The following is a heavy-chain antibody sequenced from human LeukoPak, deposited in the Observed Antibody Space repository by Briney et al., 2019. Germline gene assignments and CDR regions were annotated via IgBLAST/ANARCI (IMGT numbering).Heavy chain of an antibody. Sequence: ASVKVSCKASGYTFSVYYVHWVRQAPGQGLEWMGWINANSGGTNYAQKFQGRVTMTRDTSISTAYMGLSRLRSDDTAVYYCARVDETAMAGLYFDYWGQGTLVTVSS. D-gene: IGHD5-18*01. CDR2: INANSGGT. CDR1: GYTFSVYY. CDR3: ARVDETAMAGLYFDY. J-gene: IGHJ4*02. V-gene: IGHV1-2*02.